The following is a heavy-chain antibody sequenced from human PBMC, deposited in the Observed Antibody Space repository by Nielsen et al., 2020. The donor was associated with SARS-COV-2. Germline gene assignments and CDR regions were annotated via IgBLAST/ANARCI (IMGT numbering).Heavy chain of an antibody. CDR2: ISWNSGSI. V-gene: IGHV3-9*01. CDR1: GFTFDDYA. D-gene: IGHD6-13*01. CDR3: AKSPYSSSWYASIDY. J-gene: IGHJ4*02. Sequence: GGSLRLSCAASGFTFDDYAMHWVRQAPGKGLEWVSGISWNSGSIGYADSVKGRFTISRDNSKNTLYLQMNSLRAEDTAVYYCAKSPYSSSWYASIDYWGQGTLVTVSS.